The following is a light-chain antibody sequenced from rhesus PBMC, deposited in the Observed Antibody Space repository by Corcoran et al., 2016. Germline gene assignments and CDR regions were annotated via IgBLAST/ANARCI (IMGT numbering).Light chain of an antibody. CDR1: ESVSS. J-gene: IGKJ4*01. CDR3: LQHSDWPLT. V-gene: IGKV3-24*03. CDR2: VIS. Sequence: ILMTQSPATLSLSPGERATLSCRASESVSSLAWYQQKPGQAPRLLIYVISIRATGVPDRLSGSGSGTEFTLTISSLEPEDVAVYYCLQHSDWPLTFGGGTKVELK.